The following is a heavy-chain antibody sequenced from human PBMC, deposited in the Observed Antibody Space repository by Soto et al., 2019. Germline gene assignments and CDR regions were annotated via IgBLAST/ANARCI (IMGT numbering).Heavy chain of an antibody. CDR1: GFTFRNFA. CDR3: ASWHEREHAYDV. D-gene: IGHD1-1*01. V-gene: IGHV3-23*01. Sequence: EVQLLESGGGLVQPGGSLRLSCAASGFTFRNFAMNWVRQAPGKGLEWVSSITSGGSTFYVDSVKGRFTIARDNSKDTLYLQMSSLRAEDTAVYYCASWHEREHAYDVWGRGTTVTVSS. J-gene: IGHJ3*01. CDR2: ITSGGST.